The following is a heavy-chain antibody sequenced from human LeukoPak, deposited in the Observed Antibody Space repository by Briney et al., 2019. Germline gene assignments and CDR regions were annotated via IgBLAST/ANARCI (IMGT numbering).Heavy chain of an antibody. D-gene: IGHD2-2*01. J-gene: IGHJ4*02. Sequence: GGSLRLFCAAPGFTFSSYAMCWVRQAPGKGLHWVSAISGSGGSTYYADSVKGRFTTTRENSKTTLYLQMNSLRAEDTVVYYCAKVRSTSCYVFDYWGQGTLVTVSS. CDR3: AKVRSTSCYVFDY. CDR1: GFTFSSYA. CDR2: ISGSGGST. V-gene: IGHV3-23*01.